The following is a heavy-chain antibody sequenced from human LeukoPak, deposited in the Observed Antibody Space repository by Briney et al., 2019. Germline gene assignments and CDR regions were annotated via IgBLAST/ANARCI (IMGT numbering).Heavy chain of an antibody. CDR3: ARDSRPEYDFWSGYFEETFDY. CDR1: GYTFTGYY. Sequence: ASVKVSCKASGYTFTGYYMHWVRPAPGQGLEWMGWINPNSGGTNYAQKFQGRVTMTRDTSISTAYMELSRLRSDDTAVYYCARDSRPEYDFWSGYFEETFDYWGQGTLVTVSS. J-gene: IGHJ4*02. D-gene: IGHD3-3*01. CDR2: INPNSGGT. V-gene: IGHV1-2*02.